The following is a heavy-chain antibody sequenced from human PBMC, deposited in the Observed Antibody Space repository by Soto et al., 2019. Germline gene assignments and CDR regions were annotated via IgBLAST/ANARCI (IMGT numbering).Heavy chain of an antibody. J-gene: IGHJ5*02. CDR1: GYTFTSYG. V-gene: IGHV1-18*01. D-gene: IGHD2-21*01. CDR3: AAASISSRP. CDR2: ISAYNGNT. Sequence: GASLKVSCKASGYTFTSYGISWVRQAPGQGLEWMGWISAYNGNTNYAQKLQGRVTITADESTSTAYMELSSLRSEDTAVYYCAAASISSRPWRHGPPVTVSS.